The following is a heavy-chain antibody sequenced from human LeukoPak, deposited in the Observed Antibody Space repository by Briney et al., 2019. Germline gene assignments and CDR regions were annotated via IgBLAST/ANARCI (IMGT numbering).Heavy chain of an antibody. V-gene: IGHV3-30*02. D-gene: IGHD2-2*01. J-gene: IGHJ5*02. CDR2: IRYDGSNK. Sequence: GGSLRLSCAASGFTFSSYGMHWVRQAPGKGLEWVAFIRYDGSNKYYADSVKGRFTISRDNSKNTLYLQMNSLRAEDTAVYYCAKERECSSTSCYLPNWFDPWGQGTLVTVS. CDR3: AKERECSSTSCYLPNWFDP. CDR1: GFTFSSYG.